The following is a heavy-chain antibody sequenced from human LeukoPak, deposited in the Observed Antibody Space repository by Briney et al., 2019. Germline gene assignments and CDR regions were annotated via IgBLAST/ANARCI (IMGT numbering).Heavy chain of an antibody. Sequence: PSETLSLTCAVYGGSFSGYYWSWIRQPPGKGLEWIGEINHSGSTNYNPSLKSRVTISVDTSKNQFSLKLSSVTAADTAVYYCARSIAVAAWGYFDYWGQGTLVTVSS. V-gene: IGHV4-34*01. CDR2: INHSGST. CDR3: ARSIAVAAWGYFDY. J-gene: IGHJ4*02. CDR1: GGSFSGYY. D-gene: IGHD6-19*01.